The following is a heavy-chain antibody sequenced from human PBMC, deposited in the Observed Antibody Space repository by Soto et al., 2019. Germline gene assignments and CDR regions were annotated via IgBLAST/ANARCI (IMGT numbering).Heavy chain of an antibody. CDR3: ATASLRRVFDY. V-gene: IGHV1-24*01. CDR1: GYTLTESP. J-gene: IGHJ4*02. Sequence: ASVKVSCKVSGYTLTESPLHRVRQAPGKGHEWMGGFDPEDGETTYAQKFQGRVTMTEDTSTDTAYMELSSLRSEDTAVYYCATASLRRVFDYWGQGALVTVSS. CDR2: FDPEDGET. D-gene: IGHD3-16*02.